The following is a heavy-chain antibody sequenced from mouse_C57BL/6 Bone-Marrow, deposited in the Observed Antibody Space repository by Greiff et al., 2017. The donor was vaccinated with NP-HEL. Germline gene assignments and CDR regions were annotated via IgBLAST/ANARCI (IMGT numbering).Heavy chain of an antibody. V-gene: IGHV3-6*01. CDR2: ISYDGSN. Sequence: EVQRVESGPGLVKPSQSLSLTCSVTGYSITSGYYWNWIRQFPGNKLEWMGYISYDGSNNYNPSLKNRISITRDTSKNQFFLKLNSVTTEDTATYYCARDRGITFDYWGQGTTLTVSS. CDR3: ARDRGITFDY. J-gene: IGHJ2*01. CDR1: GYSITSGYY. D-gene: IGHD1-1*01.